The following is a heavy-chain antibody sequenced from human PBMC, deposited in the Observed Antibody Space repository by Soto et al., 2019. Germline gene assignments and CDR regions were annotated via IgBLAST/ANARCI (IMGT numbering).Heavy chain of an antibody. D-gene: IGHD3-22*01. V-gene: IGHV4-31*03. CDR1: GGSISSGGYY. Sequence: SETLSLTCTVSGGSISSGGYYWSWLRQHPGKGLEWIGYIYYSGSTYYNPSLKSRVTISVDTSKHQFSLKLSSVTAADTAVYYCARGYYDSSGYYYVYDYWGQGTLVTVSS. J-gene: IGHJ4*02. CDR3: ARGYYDSSGYYYVYDY. CDR2: IYYSGST.